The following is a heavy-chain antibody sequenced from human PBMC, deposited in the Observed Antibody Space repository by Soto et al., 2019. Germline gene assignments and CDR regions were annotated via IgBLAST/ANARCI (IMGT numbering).Heavy chain of an antibody. D-gene: IGHD6-19*01. Sequence: AGSLRLSCAAAGFTFSSYAMHGVRQAPGKGLEWVAVISYDGSNKYYADSVKGRFTISRDNSKNTLYLQMNSLRAEDTAVYYCAREVAVAGDAFDIWGQGTMVTVSS. CDR2: ISYDGSNK. J-gene: IGHJ3*02. CDR1: GFTFSSYA. V-gene: IGHV3-30-3*01. CDR3: AREVAVAGDAFDI.